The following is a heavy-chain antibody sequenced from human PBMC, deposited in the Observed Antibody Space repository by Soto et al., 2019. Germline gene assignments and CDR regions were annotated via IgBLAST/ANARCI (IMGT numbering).Heavy chain of an antibody. CDR2: ISYDGSNK. D-gene: IGHD7-27*01. CDR3: AKSGLLAGDFDY. V-gene: IGHV3-30*18. J-gene: IGHJ4*02. CDR1: GFTFSSYG. Sequence: GGSLRLSCAASGFTFSSYGMHWVRQAPGKGLEWVAVISYDGSNKYYADSVKGRFTISRDNSKNTLYLQMNSLRAEDTAVYYCAKSGLLAGDFDYWGQGTLVTVSS.